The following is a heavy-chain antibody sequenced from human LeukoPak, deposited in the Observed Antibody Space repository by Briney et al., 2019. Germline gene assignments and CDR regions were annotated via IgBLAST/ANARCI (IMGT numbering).Heavy chain of an antibody. D-gene: IGHD3-3*01. CDR1: GFTFSNAW. CDR2: IKSKTDGGTT. J-gene: IGHJ4*02. Sequence: KTGGSLRLSCAASGFTFSNAWMSWVRQAPGKGLEWVGRIKSKTDGGTTDYAAPVKGRFTISRDDSKNTLYLQMNSLKTEDTAVYYCTTGQYSTYYDFWSGHHTFDYWGQGTLVTVSS. V-gene: IGHV3-15*01. CDR3: TTGQYSTYYDFWSGHHTFDY.